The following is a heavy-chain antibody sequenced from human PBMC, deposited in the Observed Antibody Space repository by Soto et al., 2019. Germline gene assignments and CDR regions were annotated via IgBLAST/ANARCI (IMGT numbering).Heavy chain of an antibody. Sequence: GGSLRLSCAASGFTFSSYGMHWVRQAPGKGLEWVAVISYDGSNKYYADSVKGRFTISRDNSKNTLYLQMNSLRAEDTAVYYCAKDNGNYSGYDRAYWGQGTLVTVSS. CDR1: GFTFSSYG. J-gene: IGHJ4*02. CDR2: ISYDGSNK. V-gene: IGHV3-30*18. CDR3: AKDNGNYSGYDRAY. D-gene: IGHD5-12*01.